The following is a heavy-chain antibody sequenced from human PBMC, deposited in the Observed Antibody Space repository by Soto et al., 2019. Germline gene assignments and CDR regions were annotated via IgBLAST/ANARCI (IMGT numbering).Heavy chain of an antibody. Sequence: SETLSLTCAVSGGSISSSGYSWSWIRQPPGKGLEWIGYMYHSGSTYYNPSLKSRVTISIDRSKNQFSLKLSSVTAADTAVYYCARAYGDYVFDYWGQGTLVTVSS. D-gene: IGHD4-17*01. V-gene: IGHV4-30-2*01. J-gene: IGHJ4*02. CDR1: GGSISSSGYS. CDR3: ARAYGDYVFDY. CDR2: MYHSGST.